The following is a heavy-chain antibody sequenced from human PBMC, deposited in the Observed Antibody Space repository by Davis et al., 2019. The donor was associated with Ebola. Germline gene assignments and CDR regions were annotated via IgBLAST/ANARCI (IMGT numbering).Heavy chain of an antibody. D-gene: IGHD4-17*01. CDR2: LYTDGRT. V-gene: IGHV3-53*01. CDR1: GLIVSDNY. CDR3: TRHVPGDFWFFDL. Sequence: GGSLRLSCAASGLIVSDNYMSWVRQAPGKGLEWVSVLYTDGRTYHSDSVKGRFTISRDNAKNTVYLQMNDLRAEDTAVYYCTRHVPGDFWFFDLWGRGTMVTVSS. J-gene: IGHJ2*01.